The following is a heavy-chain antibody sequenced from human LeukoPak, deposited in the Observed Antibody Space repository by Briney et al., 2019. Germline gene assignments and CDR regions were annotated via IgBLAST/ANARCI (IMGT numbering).Heavy chain of an antibody. CDR1: GGSISSSSYY. V-gene: IGHV4-39*07. D-gene: IGHD3-22*01. Sequence: SSEILSLTCTVSGGSISSSSYYWGWIRQPPGKGLEWIGSIYYSGSTYYNPSLKSRVTISVDTSKNQFSLKLSSVTAADTAVYYCARDQKTVYYDSSGYPGLYYYYYMDVWGKGTTVTISS. CDR2: IYYSGST. CDR3: ARDQKTVYYDSSGYPGLYYYYYMDV. J-gene: IGHJ6*03.